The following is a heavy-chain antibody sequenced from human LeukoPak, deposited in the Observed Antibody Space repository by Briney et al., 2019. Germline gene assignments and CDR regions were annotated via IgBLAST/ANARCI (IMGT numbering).Heavy chain of an antibody. D-gene: IGHD5-12*01. CDR1: GGSISSSSYY. Sequence: SETLSLTCTVSGGSISSSSYYWGWIRQPPGKGLEWIGSIYYSGSTYYNPSLKSRVTISVDTSKNQFSLKLSSVTAADTAVYYRARQGSGYLRYYYYMDVWGKGTAVTVSS. V-gene: IGHV4-39*01. CDR3: ARQGSGYLRYYYYMDV. CDR2: IYYSGST. J-gene: IGHJ6*03.